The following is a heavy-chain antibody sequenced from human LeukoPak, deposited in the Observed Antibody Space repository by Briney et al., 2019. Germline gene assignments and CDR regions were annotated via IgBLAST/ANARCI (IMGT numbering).Heavy chain of an antibody. D-gene: IGHD2-2*01. CDR1: GYTFTSYG. CDR3: ARDWVVPAAGNWFDP. V-gene: IGHV1-18*01. Sequence: ASVKVSCKASGYTFTSYGISWVRQAPGQGLEWMGWISAYNGNTNYAQKLQGRVTMTTDTSTSTAYMELRSLRSDDTAVYYCARDWVVPAAGNWFDPWGQGTLVTVSS. CDR2: ISAYNGNT. J-gene: IGHJ5*02.